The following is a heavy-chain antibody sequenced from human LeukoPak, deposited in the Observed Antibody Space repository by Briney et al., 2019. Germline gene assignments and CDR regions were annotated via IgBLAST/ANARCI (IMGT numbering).Heavy chain of an antibody. CDR2: ISASGGSP. D-gene: IGHD3-22*01. J-gene: IGHJ4*02. Sequence: GGSLRLSCAASGFTFSSYSMNWVRQAPGKGLEWVSSISASGGSPYYASFVSGRFTVSRDNFRNILYLQMDSLTAEDTAVYYCAKLPHYYDSSRYSFWGQGTLVTVSA. CDR3: AKLPHYYDSSRYSF. V-gene: IGHV3-23*01. CDR1: GFTFSSYS.